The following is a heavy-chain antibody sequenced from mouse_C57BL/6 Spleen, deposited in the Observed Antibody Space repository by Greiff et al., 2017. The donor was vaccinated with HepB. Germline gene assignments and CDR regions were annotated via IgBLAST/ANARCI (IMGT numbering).Heavy chain of an antibody. Sequence: EVKVEESGPGLVKPSQSLSLTCSVTGYSITSGYYWNWIRQFPGNKLEWMGYISYDGSNNYNPSLKNRISITRDTSKNQFFLKLNSVTTEDTATYYCARDQDWGYFDYWGQGTTLTVSS. CDR2: ISYDGSN. D-gene: IGHD4-1*01. J-gene: IGHJ2*01. CDR1: GYSITSGYY. V-gene: IGHV3-6*01. CDR3: ARDQDWGYFDY.